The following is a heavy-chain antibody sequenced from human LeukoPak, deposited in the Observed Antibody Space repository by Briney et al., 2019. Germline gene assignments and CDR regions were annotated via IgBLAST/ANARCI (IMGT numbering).Heavy chain of an antibody. CDR2: IIPIFGTA. V-gene: IGHV1-69*05. D-gene: IGHD5-12*01. Sequence: SVKVSCQASGGTFSSYAISWVRQAPGQGLEWMGGIIPIFGTANYAQKFQGRVTITTGESTSTAYMELSSLRSEDTAVYYCARAGYSGYYCYYYYYMDVGGKGTTVIVS. CDR1: GGTFSSYA. CDR3: ARAGYSGYYCYYYYYMDV. J-gene: IGHJ6*03.